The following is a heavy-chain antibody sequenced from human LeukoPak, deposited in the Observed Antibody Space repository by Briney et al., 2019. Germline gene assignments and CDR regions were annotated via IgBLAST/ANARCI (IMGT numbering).Heavy chain of an antibody. Sequence: ASVKASCRASGYTFTGYYMHWGRQAPGQGLEWMGRINPNSGGTNYAQKFQGRVTMTRDTSISTAYMELSRLRSDDTAVYYCARYITVGATYQHFDYWGQGTLVTVSS. CDR3: ARYITVGATYQHFDY. V-gene: IGHV1-2*06. CDR1: GYTFTGYY. D-gene: IGHD1-26*01. CDR2: INPNSGGT. J-gene: IGHJ4*02.